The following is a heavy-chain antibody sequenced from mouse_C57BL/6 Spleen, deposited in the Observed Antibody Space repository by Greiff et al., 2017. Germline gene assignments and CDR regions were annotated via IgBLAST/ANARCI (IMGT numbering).Heavy chain of an antibody. J-gene: IGHJ4*01. CDR3: ARSSYYYGMDY. CDR1: GFTFSDYG. D-gene: IGHD6-1*01. Sequence: EVKLVESGGGLVKPGGSLKLSCAASGFTFSDYGMHWVRQAPEKGLEWVVYISSGSSTIYYADTVKGRFTISRDNAKNTLFLQMTSLRSEDTAMYYCARSSYYYGMDYWGQGTSVTVSS. V-gene: IGHV5-17*01. CDR2: ISSGSSTI.